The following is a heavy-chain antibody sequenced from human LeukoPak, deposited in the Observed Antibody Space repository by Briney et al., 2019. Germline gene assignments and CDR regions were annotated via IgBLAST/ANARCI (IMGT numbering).Heavy chain of an antibody. V-gene: IGHV3-74*01. J-gene: IGHJ4*02. CDR1: GFSFSSYW. D-gene: IGHD2-2*01. CDR2: INGDGSST. Sequence: GGSLRLSCAASGFSFSSYWIHWVRQAPGKGLVWVSRINGDGSSTTYADSVKGRFTVSRDNAKNSLYLQMDSLRAEDTALYYCARAPITSPFYFDYWGQGTLVTVSS. CDR3: ARAPITSPFYFDY.